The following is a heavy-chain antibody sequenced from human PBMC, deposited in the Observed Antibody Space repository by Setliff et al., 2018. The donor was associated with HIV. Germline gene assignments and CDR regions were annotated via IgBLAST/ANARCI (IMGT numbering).Heavy chain of an antibody. Sequence: ASVKVSCKASGYTFTSYYMHWVRQAPGQGLEWMGIINPSGGSTSYAQKFQGRVTMTRDTSTSTVYMGLSSLRSEDTAVYYCARDRMGGYYDSSGYYGAFDIWGQGTMVTVSS. CDR3: ARDRMGGYYDSSGYYGAFDI. CDR1: GYTFTSYY. CDR2: INPSGGST. D-gene: IGHD3-22*01. V-gene: IGHV1-46*01. J-gene: IGHJ3*02.